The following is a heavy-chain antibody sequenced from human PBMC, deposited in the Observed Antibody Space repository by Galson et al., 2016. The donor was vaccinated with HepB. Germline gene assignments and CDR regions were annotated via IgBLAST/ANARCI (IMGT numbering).Heavy chain of an antibody. D-gene: IGHD6-13*01. CDR2: ISSGSAYK. J-gene: IGHJ4*02. Sequence: SLRLSCAASGFTFSTHSMNCVRQAPGQGLEWVSSISSGSAYKFYADSVKGRFTISIDNAKNSLYLQMNSLRVEDTAVYYCARGGGYSSGWYSFWGRGTLVTVSS. CDR1: GFTFSTHS. CDR3: ARGGGYSSGWYSF. V-gene: IGHV3-21*01.